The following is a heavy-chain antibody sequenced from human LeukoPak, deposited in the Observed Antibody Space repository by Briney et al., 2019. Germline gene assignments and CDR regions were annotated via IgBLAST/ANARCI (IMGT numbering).Heavy chain of an antibody. D-gene: IGHD3-3*01. Sequence: ASVKVSCKASGYTFTSYDINWVRQATGQWLEWMGWMKPNSGNTGYAQKFQGRVTMTRNTSISTAYMELSSLRSEDTAVYYCARVHSYYDFWSGYFTSNWFDPWGQGTLVTVSS. V-gene: IGHV1-8*01. CDR1: GYTFTSYD. CDR2: MKPNSGNT. J-gene: IGHJ5*02. CDR3: ARVHSYYDFWSGYFTSNWFDP.